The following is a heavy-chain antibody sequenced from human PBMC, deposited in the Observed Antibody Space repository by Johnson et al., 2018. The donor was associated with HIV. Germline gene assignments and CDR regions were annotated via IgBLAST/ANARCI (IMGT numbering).Heavy chain of an antibody. J-gene: IGHJ3*02. CDR3: AKAYSSSWYPVGMDDAFDI. D-gene: IGHD6-13*01. V-gene: IGHV3-7*03. CDR1: GFTFSSYW. Sequence: VQLVESGGGLVQPGGSLRLSCAASGFTFSSYWMSWVRQAPGKGLEWVANIKQDGSEKYYVDSVKGRFTISRDNSKNTLYLQMNSLRAEDTAVDYCAKAYSSSWYPVGMDDAFDIWGQGTMVTVSS. CDR2: IKQDGSEK.